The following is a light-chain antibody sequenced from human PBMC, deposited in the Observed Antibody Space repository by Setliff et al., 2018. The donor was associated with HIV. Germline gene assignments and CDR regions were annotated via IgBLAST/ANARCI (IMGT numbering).Light chain of an antibody. CDR2: EVS. V-gene: IGLV2-14*01. CDR1: SSDVNGYNY. J-gene: IGLJ1*01. CDR3: SSYTSSSTPYV. Sequence: QSVLTQSASVSGSPGQSITISCTGTSSDVNGYNYVSWYQQHPGKAPKLMIYEVSNRPSGVSNRFSGSKSGNTASLTISGLQAEDEADYYRSSYTSSSTPYVFGTGTKVTVL.